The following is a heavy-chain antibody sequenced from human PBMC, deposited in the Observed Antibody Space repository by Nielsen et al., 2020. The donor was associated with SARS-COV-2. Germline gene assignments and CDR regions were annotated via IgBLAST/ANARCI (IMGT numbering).Heavy chain of an antibody. J-gene: IGHJ4*02. CDR2: ISYSSGSTI. D-gene: IGHD3/OR15-3a*01. Sequence: GGSLRLSCAASGFTFDDFGMSWVRQSPGKGLEWVSYISYSSGSTIYYADSVKGRFTISRDNDKNSLYLQMNSLRDEDTAVYYCLRGLVDYWGQGTLVTVSS. V-gene: IGHV3-48*02. CDR1: GFTFDDFG. CDR3: LRGLVDY.